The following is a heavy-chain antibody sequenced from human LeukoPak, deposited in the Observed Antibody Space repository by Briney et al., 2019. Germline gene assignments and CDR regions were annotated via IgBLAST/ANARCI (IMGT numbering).Heavy chain of an antibody. V-gene: IGHV3-48*04. D-gene: IGHD4-23*01. CDR3: ARSWREYGGNSGIFDY. CDR2: ISSSSSTI. J-gene: IGHJ4*02. CDR1: GFTFSSYS. Sequence: GRSLRLSCAASGFTFSSYSMNWVRQAPGKGLEWVSYISSSSSTIYYADSVKGRFTISRDNAKNSLYLQMNSLRAEDTAVYYCARSWREYGGNSGIFDYWGQGTLVTVSS.